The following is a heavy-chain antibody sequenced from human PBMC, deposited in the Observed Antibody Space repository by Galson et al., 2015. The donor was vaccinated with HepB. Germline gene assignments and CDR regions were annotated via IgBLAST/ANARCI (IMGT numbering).Heavy chain of an antibody. D-gene: IGHD6-19*01. V-gene: IGHV1-69*02. J-gene: IGHJ4*02. CDR2: IIPILGIA. CDR3: ASRQGSGWYGDYDY. Sequence: SVKVSCKASGGTFSSYTISWVRQAPGQGLEWMGRIIPILGIANYAQKLQGRVTITADKSTSTAYMELSSLRSEDTAVYYCASRQGSGWYGDYDYWGQGTLVTVSS. CDR1: GGTFSSYT.